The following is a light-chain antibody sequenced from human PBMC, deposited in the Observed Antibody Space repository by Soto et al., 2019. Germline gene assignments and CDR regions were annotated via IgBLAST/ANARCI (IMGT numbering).Light chain of an antibody. Sequence: DVVMTQSPLSLPVTLGQPASISCRSSQSLVHSDGNTYLNWFQQRPGQSPRRLIYKVSNRDSGVPDRFSGSVSGTDFTLKISRVEVEGGWVYYRVQTIHWPWTLVQGTKVDIK. CDR1: QSLVHSDGNTY. CDR2: KVS. J-gene: IGKJ1*01. CDR3: VQTIHWPWT. V-gene: IGKV2-30*02.